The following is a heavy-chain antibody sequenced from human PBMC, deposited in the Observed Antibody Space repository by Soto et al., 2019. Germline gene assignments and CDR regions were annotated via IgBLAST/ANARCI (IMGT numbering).Heavy chain of an antibody. CDR3: ATWHEREHAYDV. CDR2: LYDVDGS. J-gene: IGHJ3*01. V-gene: IGHV3-53*01. CDR1: GLTISGKKY. D-gene: IGHD1-1*01. Sequence: DVQLVESGGGLIQPGESLSLSCAAFGLTISGKKYVAWGRQAPGKGLEWVSALYDVDGSFYADSVKGRFTTSSDSSKTTVYLQMNDLRPDDTAVYYCATWHEREHAYDVWGQGTTVTVSS.